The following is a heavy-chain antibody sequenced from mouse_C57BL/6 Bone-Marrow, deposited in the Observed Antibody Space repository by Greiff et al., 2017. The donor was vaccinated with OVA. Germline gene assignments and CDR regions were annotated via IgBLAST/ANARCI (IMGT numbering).Heavy chain of an antibody. CDR2: ISSGGSYT. CDR3: ARHWVRQGWFAY. V-gene: IGHV5-6*01. J-gene: IGHJ3*01. D-gene: IGHD2-14*01. Sequence: EVMLVESGGDLVKPGGSLKLSCAASGFTFSSYGMSWVRQTPDKRLEWVATISSGGSYTYYPDSVKGRFTISRDNAKNTLYLQMSSLKSEDTAMYCCARHWVRQGWFAYWGQRTLVTVSA. CDR1: GFTFSSYG.